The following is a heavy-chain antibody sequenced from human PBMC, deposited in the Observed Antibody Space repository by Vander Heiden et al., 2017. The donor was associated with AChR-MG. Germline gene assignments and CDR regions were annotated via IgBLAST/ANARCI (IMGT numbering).Heavy chain of an antibody. J-gene: IGHJ3*02. CDR1: GFPFSSYS. CDR3: ARDSVGATTYGDAFDI. V-gene: IGHV3-21*01. D-gene: IGHD1-26*01. CDR2: ISSSSSYI. Sequence: EVQLVESGGGLVKAGGSLGLSCGASGFPFSSYSMNWVRQAPGKGLEWVSSISSSSSYIYYADSVKGRFTISRDNAKNSLYLQMNSLRAEDTAVYYCARDSVGATTYGDAFDIWGQGTMVTVSS.